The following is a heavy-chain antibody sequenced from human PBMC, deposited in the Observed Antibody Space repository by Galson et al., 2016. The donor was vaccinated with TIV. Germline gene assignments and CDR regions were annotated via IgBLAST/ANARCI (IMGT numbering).Heavy chain of an antibody. D-gene: IGHD3-22*01. Sequence: SLRLSCAASGFTFSSFAVSWVRQAPGKGLEWVSGISAGGGRTNYADSVKGRFTISRDNPKNTLYLQRSSLRAEDTAVYFCAKMDSSGFDYVRRFDFWGPGTLAPVSS. CDR3: AKMDSSGFDYVRRFDF. V-gene: IGHV3-23*01. CDR2: ISAGGGRT. J-gene: IGHJ4*02. CDR1: GFTFSSFA.